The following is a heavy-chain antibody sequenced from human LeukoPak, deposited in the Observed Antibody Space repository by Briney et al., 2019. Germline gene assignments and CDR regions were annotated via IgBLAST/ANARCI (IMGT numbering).Heavy chain of an antibody. J-gene: IGHJ6*03. CDR3: ARGSHDPLEYGYYMDV. V-gene: IGHV4-34*01. D-gene: IGHD3-3*01. CDR1: GGSFSGFY. CDR2: INHTGKTNYNPSLT. Sequence: SETLSLTCAVDGGSFSGFYLSWIRQTPGKGLEWIGEINHTGKTNYNPSLTDYNPSLKSRVTISVDSSKNELSLRVSSVTAADTGVYFCARGSHDPLEYGYYMDVWGKGTTVTVSS.